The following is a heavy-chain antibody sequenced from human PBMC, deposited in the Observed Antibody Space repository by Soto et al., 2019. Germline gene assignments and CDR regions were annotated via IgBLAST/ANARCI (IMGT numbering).Heavy chain of an antibody. J-gene: IGHJ5*02. Sequence: ESGGGVVQPGRSLRLSCAASGFTFSSYAMHWVRQAPGKGLEWVAVISYDGSNKYYADSVKGRFTISRDNSKNTLYLQMNSLRAEDTAVYYCARDPRPSLGELSLTWWFDPWGQGTLVTVSS. V-gene: IGHV3-30-3*01. D-gene: IGHD3-16*02. CDR2: ISYDGSNK. CDR3: ARDPRPSLGELSLTWWFDP. CDR1: GFTFSSYA.